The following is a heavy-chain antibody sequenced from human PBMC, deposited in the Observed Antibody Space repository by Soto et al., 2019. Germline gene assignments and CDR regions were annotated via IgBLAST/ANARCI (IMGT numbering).Heavy chain of an antibody. CDR1: GGTFSSYA. Sequence: GASVKVSCKASGGTFSSYAISWVRQAPGQGLEWMGGIIPIFGTANYAQKFQGRVTITADESTSTAYMELSSLRSEDTAFYYCATIYGPGYGAFDYGGKGPLVTVSS. J-gene: IGHJ4*02. V-gene: IGHV1-69*13. D-gene: IGHD3-10*01. CDR3: ATIYGPGYGAFDY. CDR2: IIPIFGTA.